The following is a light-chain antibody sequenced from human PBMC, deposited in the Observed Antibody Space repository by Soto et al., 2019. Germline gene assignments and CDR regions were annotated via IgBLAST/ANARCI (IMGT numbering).Light chain of an antibody. V-gene: IGKV3-15*01. J-gene: IGKJ2*01. CDR3: QQYDNWPPMYT. CDR2: SAS. CDR1: QSVTYI. Sequence: EILMTQSPATLSVSPGERATLSCRASQSVTYILAWYQQRPGQAPRLLIYSASTRATGIPARFSGSGSGTEFTLTISSLQSEDFAVYYCQQYDNWPPMYTFGQGTKLEIK.